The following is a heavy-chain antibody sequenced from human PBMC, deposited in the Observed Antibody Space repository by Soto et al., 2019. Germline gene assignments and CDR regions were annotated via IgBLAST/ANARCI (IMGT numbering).Heavy chain of an antibody. D-gene: IGHD3-22*01. CDR2: IIPIFGTA. CDR1: GGTFSSYA. CDR3: ARDQAAYYDHGARRALDV. Sequence: QVQLVQSGAEVKKPGSSVKVSCKASGGTFSSYAISWVRQAPGQGLEWMGGIIPIFGTANYAQKFQGRVTITADESTSTAYMELSSLRSEDTAVYYCARDQAAYYDHGARRALDVWGQGTTVTVSS. J-gene: IGHJ6*02. V-gene: IGHV1-69*12.